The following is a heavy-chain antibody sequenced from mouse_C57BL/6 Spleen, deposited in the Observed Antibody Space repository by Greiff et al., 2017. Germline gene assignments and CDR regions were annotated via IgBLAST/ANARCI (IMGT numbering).Heavy chain of an antibody. CDR3: ARGYYGSFYAMDY. CDR2: INYDGSST. CDR1: GFTFSDYY. Sequence: EVKLMESEGGLVQPGSSMKLSCTASGFTFSDYYMAWVRQVPEKGLEWVANINYDGSSTYYLDSLKSRFIISRDNAKNILYLQMSSLKSEDTATYYCARGYYGSFYAMDYWGQGTSVTVSS. J-gene: IGHJ4*01. V-gene: IGHV5-16*01. D-gene: IGHD1-1*01.